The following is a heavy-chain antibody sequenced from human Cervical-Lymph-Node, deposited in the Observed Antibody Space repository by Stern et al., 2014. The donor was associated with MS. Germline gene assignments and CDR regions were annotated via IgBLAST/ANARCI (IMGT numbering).Heavy chain of an antibody. J-gene: IGHJ4*02. CDR2: MWNDEVNP. Sequence: VQLVESGGGVVQPGRSLRLSCAASGFSFSRYAIHWVRQAPGKGLEWVALMWNDEVNPYYADFVTGRFTISRDNSNNTLYLQMTSLRAEDTSVYYCASGYSSSHYCFDYWGQGTLVTVSS. D-gene: IGHD6-13*01. CDR1: GFSFSRYA. V-gene: IGHV3-33*01. CDR3: ASGYSSSHYCFDY.